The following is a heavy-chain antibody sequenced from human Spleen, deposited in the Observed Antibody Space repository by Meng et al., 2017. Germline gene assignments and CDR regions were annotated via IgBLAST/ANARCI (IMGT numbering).Heavy chain of an antibody. D-gene: IGHD4-23*01. J-gene: IGHJ3*02. V-gene: IGHV3-33*01. Sequence: GESLKISCAASGFTFSSYGMHWVRQAPGKGLEWVAVIWYDGSNKYYADSVKGRFTISRDNSKNTLYLQMNSLRAEDTAVYYCARPDRTTVVTQVGAFDIWGQGTMVTVSS. CDR2: IWYDGSNK. CDR1: GFTFSSYG. CDR3: ARPDRTTVVTQVGAFDI.